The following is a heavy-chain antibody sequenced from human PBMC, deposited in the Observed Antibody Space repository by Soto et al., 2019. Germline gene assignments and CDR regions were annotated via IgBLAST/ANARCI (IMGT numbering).Heavy chain of an antibody. CDR3: ATLISDY. CDR2: INQSGST. J-gene: IGHJ4*02. Sequence: QVQLQQWGAGLLKPSETLSLTCAVYGESFSGYSWSWIRQPPGKGPEWLGEINQSGSTNYNPSLKSRVTISLDTSKNQFSLRLSSVTAADSAIYYCATLISDYWGQGTLVFVSS. V-gene: IGHV4-34*01. D-gene: IGHD2-15*01. CDR1: GESFSGYS.